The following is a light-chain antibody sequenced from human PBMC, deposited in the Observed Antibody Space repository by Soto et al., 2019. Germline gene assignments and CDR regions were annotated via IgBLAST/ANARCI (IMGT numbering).Light chain of an antibody. CDR3: GSWDSSLSAYV. CDR1: SSNIGGNS. V-gene: IGLV1-51*01. CDR2: DDD. Sequence: SVRTQPPSVSAAPGQKVTISCSGSSSNIGGNSVSWYQQLPGTAPKLLIYDDDKRPSGIPDRFSGSKSGTSATLGITGFQTGDEADYYCGSWDSSLSAYVFATGTKVTVL. J-gene: IGLJ1*01.